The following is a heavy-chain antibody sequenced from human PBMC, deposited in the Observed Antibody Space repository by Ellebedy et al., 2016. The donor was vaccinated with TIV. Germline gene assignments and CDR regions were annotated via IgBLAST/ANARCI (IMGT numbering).Heavy chain of an antibody. Sequence: MPSDTLSLTCTVSGGSISNYYWSWIRQPPGKGLKGIGHIYYTGTTNYNPSLKSRVTISVDTSNNQFSLKLSSVTAADTAVYYCARSGSNWDFDYWGQGTLVTVSS. D-gene: IGHD7-27*01. CDR1: GGSISNYY. CDR2: IYYTGTT. CDR3: ARSGSNWDFDY. J-gene: IGHJ4*02. V-gene: IGHV4-59*01.